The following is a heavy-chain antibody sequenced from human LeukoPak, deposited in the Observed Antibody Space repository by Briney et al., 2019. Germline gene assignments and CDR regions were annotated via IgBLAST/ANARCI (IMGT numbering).Heavy chain of an antibody. Sequence: KASETLSLTCTLSGGSLSIYYWIWIRQPAGKGLEWIGRIYNNGNTKYNPSLKSRVTMSVDTSKNQFSLKLNSVTAADTAVYYCARGSISGWYEGAFDIWGQGTMVTVSS. D-gene: IGHD6-19*01. CDR3: ARGSISGWYEGAFDI. J-gene: IGHJ3*02. V-gene: IGHV4-4*07. CDR1: GGSLSIYY. CDR2: IYNNGNT.